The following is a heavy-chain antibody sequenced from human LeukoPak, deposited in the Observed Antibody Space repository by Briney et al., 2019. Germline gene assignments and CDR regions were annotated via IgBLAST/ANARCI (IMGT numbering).Heavy chain of an antibody. CDR1: GFTFSSYS. CDR2: ISSSSSYI. Sequence: GGSLRLSCATSGFTFSSYSMNWVRQAPGKGLEWVSSISSSSSYIYYADSVKGRFTISRDNAKNSLYLQMNSLRAEDTAVYYCAHSSSSVPGNYWGQGTLVTVSS. J-gene: IGHJ4*02. D-gene: IGHD6-6*01. V-gene: IGHV3-21*01. CDR3: AHSSSSVPGNY.